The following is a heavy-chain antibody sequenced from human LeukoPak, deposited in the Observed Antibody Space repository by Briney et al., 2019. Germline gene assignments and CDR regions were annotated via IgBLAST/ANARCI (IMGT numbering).Heavy chain of an antibody. CDR1: GASIRSHY. Sequence: SETLSLPCPVSGASIRSHYWSWIRQPPGKGLEWIGYIYYSGSTNYNPSLKSRVTISVDTSKNQFSLKLSSVTAADTAVYYCARQHYYDSSGYHYGDAFDIWGQGTMVTVSS. V-gene: IGHV4-59*08. D-gene: IGHD3-22*01. CDR3: ARQHYYDSSGYHYGDAFDI. J-gene: IGHJ3*02. CDR2: IYYSGST.